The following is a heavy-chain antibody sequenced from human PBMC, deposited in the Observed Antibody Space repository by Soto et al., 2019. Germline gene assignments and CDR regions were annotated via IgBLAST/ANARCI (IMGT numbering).Heavy chain of an antibody. CDR2: ISSSSSYI. J-gene: IGHJ5*02. V-gene: IGHV3-21*01. Sequence: EVQLVESGGGLVKPGGSLRLSCAASGLTFSSYSMNWVRQAPGKGLEWVSSISSSSSYIYYADSVKGRFTISRDNAKNSLYLQMNSLRAEDTAVYYCARDNDFWSHYNWFDPWGQGTLVTVSS. D-gene: IGHD3-3*01. CDR3: ARDNDFWSHYNWFDP. CDR1: GLTFSSYS.